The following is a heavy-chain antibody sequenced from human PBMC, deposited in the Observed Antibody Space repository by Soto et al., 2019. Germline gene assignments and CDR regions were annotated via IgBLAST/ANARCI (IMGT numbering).Heavy chain of an antibody. Sequence: ASVKVSCKASGYTFTSYAMHWVRQAPGQRLEWMGWINAGNGNTKYSQKFQGRVTITRDTSASTAYMELSSLRSEDTAVYYCARLAAPVAPFDYWGPGTLVTVSS. J-gene: IGHJ4*02. CDR1: GYTFTSYA. V-gene: IGHV1-3*01. CDR2: INAGNGNT. D-gene: IGHD6-6*01. CDR3: ARLAAPVAPFDY.